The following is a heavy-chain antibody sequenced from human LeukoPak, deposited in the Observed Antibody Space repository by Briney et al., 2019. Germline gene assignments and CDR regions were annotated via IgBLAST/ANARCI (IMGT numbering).Heavy chain of an antibody. CDR2: IWYDGSNK. CDR3: ARDRGYSSRPPRNWFDP. J-gene: IGHJ5*02. Sequence: GGSLRLSCAASGFTFSSYGMHWVRQAPGKGLEWVAVIWYDGSNKYYADSVKGRFTISRDNSKNTLYLQMNSLRAEGTAVYYCARDRGYSSRPPRNWFDPWGQGTLVTVSS. D-gene: IGHD6-13*01. CDR1: GFTFSSYG. V-gene: IGHV3-33*01.